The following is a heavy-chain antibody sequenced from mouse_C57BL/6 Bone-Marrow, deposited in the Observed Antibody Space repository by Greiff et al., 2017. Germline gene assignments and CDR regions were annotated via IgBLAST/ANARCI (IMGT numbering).Heavy chain of an antibody. Sequence: VQLKESGAELVRPGASVKLSCTASGFNIKDDYMHWVKQRPEQGLEWIGWIDPENGDTEYASKFQGKATITADTSSNTAYLQLSSLTSEDTAVYYCTTRYYGSSVDYAMDYWGQGTSVTVSS. D-gene: IGHD1-1*01. CDR3: TTRYYGSSVDYAMDY. CDR1: GFNIKDDY. CDR2: IDPENGDT. J-gene: IGHJ4*01. V-gene: IGHV14-4*01.